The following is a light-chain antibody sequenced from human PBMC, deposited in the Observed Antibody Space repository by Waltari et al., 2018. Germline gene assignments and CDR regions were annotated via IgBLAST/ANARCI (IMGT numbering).Light chain of an antibody. J-gene: IGKJ1*01. CDR3: QQRYYWPPWT. CDR2: DAS. V-gene: IGKV3-11*01. CDR1: QTVITY. Sequence: EIVLTQSPATLSLSPGERATLSCRASQTVITYLAWYQQKPGQAPRLLISDASNRVPGIPARFSGSGSGTYFTLTISSLEPEDFAVYYCQQRYYWPPWTFGQGTKVELK.